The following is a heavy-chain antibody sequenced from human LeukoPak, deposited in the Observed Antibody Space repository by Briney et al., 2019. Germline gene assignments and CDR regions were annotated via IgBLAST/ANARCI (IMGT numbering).Heavy chain of an antibody. D-gene: IGHD3-10*01. CDR1: GFTFSSYE. V-gene: IGHV3-48*03. J-gene: IGHJ6*02. CDR3: AREVLPQKSRRCYYYGMDV. CDR2: ISSSGSTI. Sequence: GGSLRLSCAASGFTFSSYEMNWVRQAPGKGLEWVSYISSSGSTIYYADSVKGRFTISRDNAKNSLYLQMNSLRAEDTAVYYCAREVLPQKSRRCYYYGMDVWGQGTTVTVSS.